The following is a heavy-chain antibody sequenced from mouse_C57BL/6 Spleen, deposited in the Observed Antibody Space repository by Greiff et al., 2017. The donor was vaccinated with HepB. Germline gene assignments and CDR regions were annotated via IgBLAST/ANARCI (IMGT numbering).Heavy chain of an antibody. D-gene: IGHD1-1*01. CDR3: ARYILGSSYYFDY. V-gene: IGHV1-72*01. CDR1: GYTFTSYW. J-gene: IGHJ2*01. Sequence: VQLQQPGAELVKPGASVKLSCKASGYTFTSYWMHWVKQRPGRGLEWIGRIDPNSGGTKYNEKFKSKATLTVDKPSSTAYMQLSSLTSEDSAVYHCARYILGSSYYFDYWGQGTTLTVSS. CDR2: IDPNSGGT.